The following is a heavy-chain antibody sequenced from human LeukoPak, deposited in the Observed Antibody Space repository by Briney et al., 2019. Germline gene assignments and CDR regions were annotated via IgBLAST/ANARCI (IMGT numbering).Heavy chain of an antibody. CDR3: ARGLKTAALFDY. D-gene: IGHD2-2*01. CDR1: GGSFSGYY. Sequence: PSETLSLTCAVYGGSFSGYYWSWIRQPPGKGLEWIGEINHSGSTNYNPSLKSRVTISVDTSKNQFSLKLSSVTAADTAVYYCARGLKTAALFDYWGQGTLVTVSS. J-gene: IGHJ4*02. CDR2: INHSGST. V-gene: IGHV4-34*01.